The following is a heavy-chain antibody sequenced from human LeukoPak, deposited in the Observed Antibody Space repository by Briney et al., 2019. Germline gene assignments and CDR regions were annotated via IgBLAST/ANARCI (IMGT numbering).Heavy chain of an antibody. CDR1: GYTFTSYY. CDR3: ARDGSTTRPFDY. Sequence: GASVKVSCKASGYTFTSYYMHWVRQAPGQGLEWMGIINPSGGSTSYAQKFQGRVTMTRDMSTSTVYMELSSLRSEDTAVYYCARDGSTTRPFDYWGQGTLVTVSS. CDR2: INPSGGST. D-gene: IGHD2-2*01. V-gene: IGHV1-46*01. J-gene: IGHJ4*02.